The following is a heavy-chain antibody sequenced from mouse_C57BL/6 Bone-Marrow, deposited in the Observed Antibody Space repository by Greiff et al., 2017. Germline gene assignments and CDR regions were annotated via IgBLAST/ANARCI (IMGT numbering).Heavy chain of an antibody. J-gene: IGHJ1*03. CDR1: GYSITSGYY. CDR2: ISYDGSN. V-gene: IGHV3-6*01. Sequence: EVQRVESGPGLVKPSQSLSLTCSVTGYSITSGYYWNWIRPFPGNKLEWMGYISYDGSNKYNPSLKNRISITLDTSKNQFFQKLNSVTTEDTATYYCAREDYGYWYVDVWGTGTTVTVSS. CDR3: AREDYGYWYVDV. D-gene: IGHD1-1*01.